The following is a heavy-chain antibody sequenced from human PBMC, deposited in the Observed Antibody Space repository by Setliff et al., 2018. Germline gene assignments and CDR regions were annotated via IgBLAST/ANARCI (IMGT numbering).Heavy chain of an antibody. CDR2: INPSGGLT. CDR1: GYTLSKYY. CDR3: ARDRFYNSWSGTSITAPHDAFDI. Sequence: ASVKVSCKASGYTLSKYYMHWVRQAPGQGLEWMGIINPSGGLTKYAQKFQGRVTMTSDTSTNTVYLEVSSLRSEDSAVYFCARDRFYNSWSGTSITAPHDAFDIWGQGTMVTVSS. D-gene: IGHD3-3*01. V-gene: IGHV1-46*03. J-gene: IGHJ3*02.